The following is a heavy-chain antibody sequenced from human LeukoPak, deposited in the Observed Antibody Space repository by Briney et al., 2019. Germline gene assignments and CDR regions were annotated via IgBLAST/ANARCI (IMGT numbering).Heavy chain of an antibody. D-gene: IGHD1-1*01. Sequence: SETLSLTCTVSGYSISSGYYWGWIRPPPGKGLEWIGNIYHSGSTYYNPSLKRRVTISIDTSKNHVSLKLRSVTAVDTAVYYCARDGNALWGQGTLVTVSS. J-gene: IGHJ4*02. CDR2: IYHSGST. CDR1: GYSISSGYY. CDR3: ARDGNAL. V-gene: IGHV4-38-2*02.